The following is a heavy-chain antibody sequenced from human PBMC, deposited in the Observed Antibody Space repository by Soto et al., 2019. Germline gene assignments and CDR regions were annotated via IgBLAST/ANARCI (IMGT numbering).Heavy chain of an antibody. J-gene: IGHJ3*02. CDR1: TFTFSDYY. Sequence: GGSLRLSCAASTFTFSDYYMIWIRQAPGKGLEWVSYISSSGTDKYDADSVKGRFTISRDDTKNSLYLQMSNLRAEDTALYYCARVYSDAFDIWGQGTMVTVSS. CDR2: ISSSGTDK. V-gene: IGHV3-11*01. CDR3: ARVYSDAFDI. D-gene: IGHD2-8*01.